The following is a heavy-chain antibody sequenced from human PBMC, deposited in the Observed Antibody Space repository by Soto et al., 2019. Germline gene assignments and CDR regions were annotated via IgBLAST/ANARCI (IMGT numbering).Heavy chain of an antibody. CDR2: ILSKAGNYAT. CDR3: IRGGSPYYYDY. J-gene: IGHJ4*02. V-gene: IGHV3-73*01. CDR1: GFIFSVSA. Sequence: EVQLVESGGGVVQAGGCLKLSCAASGFIFSVSAVHWVRQASGKWLEWVGRILSKAGNYATAYPASMKGRFTISRDDSEKTAFLQMNSLKTEDTAVYDCIRGGSPYYYDYWGQGTLVAVSS.